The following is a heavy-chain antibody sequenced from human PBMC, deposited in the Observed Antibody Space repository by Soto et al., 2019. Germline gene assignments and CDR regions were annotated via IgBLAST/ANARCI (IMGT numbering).Heavy chain of an antibody. CDR3: SKDHILEGYH. V-gene: IGHV3-23*01. CDR1: GFTFSTYA. J-gene: IGHJ5*02. CDR2: LSGSGGST. Sequence: EVQLLESGGGLVQPGGSLRLACAASGFTFSTYAMSWVRQAPGKRLEWVSALSGSGGSTYYADSVKGRFTSSRDNAKNTLYLQMNSLRAEDTAVYYCSKDHILEGYHWGEGTLVTVSS. D-gene: IGHD3-3*02.